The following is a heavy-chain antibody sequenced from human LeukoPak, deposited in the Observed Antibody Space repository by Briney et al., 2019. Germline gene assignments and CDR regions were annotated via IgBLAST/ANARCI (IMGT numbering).Heavy chain of an antibody. V-gene: IGHV4-61*02. CDR3: ARRPIAAAGTYDY. Sequence: SQTLSLTCTASGGSISSGSYYWSWIRQPAGKGLEWIGRIYTSGSTNYNPSLKSRVTISVDTSKNQFSLKLSSVTAADTAVYYCARRPIAAAGTYDYWGQGTLVTVSS. D-gene: IGHD6-13*01. CDR1: GGSISSGSYY. J-gene: IGHJ4*02. CDR2: IYTSGST.